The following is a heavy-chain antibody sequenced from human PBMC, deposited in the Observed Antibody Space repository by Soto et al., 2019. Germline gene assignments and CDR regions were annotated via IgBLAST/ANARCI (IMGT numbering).Heavy chain of an antibody. Sequence: PSETLSLTCAVYGGSFSGYYWSWIRQPPGKGLEWIGEINHSGSTNYNPSLKSRVTISVDTSKNQFSLKLNSVTAADTAVYYCARDGDYGMKFDYWGQGTLVTVSS. CDR2: INHSGST. CDR3: ARDGDYGMKFDY. CDR1: GGSFSGYY. J-gene: IGHJ4*02. D-gene: IGHD4-17*01. V-gene: IGHV4-34*01.